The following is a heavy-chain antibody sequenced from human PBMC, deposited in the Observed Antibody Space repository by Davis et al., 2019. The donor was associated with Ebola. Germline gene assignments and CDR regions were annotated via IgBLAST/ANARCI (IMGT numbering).Heavy chain of an antibody. J-gene: IGHJ6*02. CDR1: GASISDYY. Sequence: ESLKISCSVSGASISDYYWSWIRQSPGKGLEWIGYIYHSGSTNYNPSLKSRVTITADLSKNQFSLEMRSVTAGDTAVYYCARENLVATRDYYYYYGMDVWGQGTTVIVSS. V-gene: IGHV4-59*01. D-gene: IGHD5-12*01. CDR3: ARENLVATRDYYYYYGMDV. CDR2: IYHSGST.